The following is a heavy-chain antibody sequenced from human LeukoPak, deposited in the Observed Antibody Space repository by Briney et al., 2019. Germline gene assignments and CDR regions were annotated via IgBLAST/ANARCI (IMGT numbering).Heavy chain of an antibody. J-gene: IGHJ3*01. CDR3: VRGSQQHSR. CDR2: I. D-gene: IGHD1/OR15-1a*01. CDR1: GFTFSTYG. V-gene: IGHV3-23*01. Sequence: GGSLRLSCAASGFTFSTYGMSWVRQAPGKGLEWVSAIKGRFTISRDNSTNKLYQQMNSLRAEDTAVYSCVRGSQQHSRWGQGTLVSVSS.